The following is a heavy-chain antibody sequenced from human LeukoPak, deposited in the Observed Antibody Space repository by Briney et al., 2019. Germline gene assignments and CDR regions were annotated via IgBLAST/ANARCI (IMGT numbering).Heavy chain of an antibody. CDR3: ARVGTAEGTLEDY. V-gene: IGHV3-7*01. Sequence: GGSLRLSCAASGFIFSTYWMNWVRQAPGKGLEWVASINQDGSEKNYVDSVKGRFTISRDNTKNSLYLQMNSLRVEDTAVYYCARVGTAEGTLEDYWGQGTLVTVSS. CDR1: GFIFSTYW. CDR2: INQDGSEK. D-gene: IGHD6-13*01. J-gene: IGHJ4*02.